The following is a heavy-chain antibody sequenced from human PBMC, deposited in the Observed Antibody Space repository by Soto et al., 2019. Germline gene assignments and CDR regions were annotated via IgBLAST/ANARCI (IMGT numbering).Heavy chain of an antibody. V-gene: IGHV4-34*01. Sequence: TSETLSLTCGVYGGSLSGCYWIWIRKPPGKGLEWIGEINHSGSTNYNPSLKSRVTISVDTSKNQFSLKLSSVTAADTAVYYCGRARGGSYYHYYYYYCMDVWCQGTTVTVSS. D-gene: IGHD1-26*01. CDR2: INHSGST. J-gene: IGHJ6*02. CDR1: GGSLSGCY. CDR3: GRARGGSYYHYYYYYCMDV.